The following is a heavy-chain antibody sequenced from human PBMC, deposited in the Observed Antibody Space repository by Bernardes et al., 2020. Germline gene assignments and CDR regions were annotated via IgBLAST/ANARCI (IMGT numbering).Heavy chain of an antibody. D-gene: IGHD5-12*01. Sequence: SETLSLTCTVSGGSVTIGSYYWTWVRQTPGRALEWSGYVFHTGYTNYNPSLKSRVTISVDTSKNQFSLRLTSMTAADTAVYYCARISYSGFDSLHWFDPWGQGTLVTVSS. CDR2: VFHTGYT. J-gene: IGHJ5*02. CDR3: ARISYSGFDSLHWFDP. CDR1: GGSVTIGSYY. V-gene: IGHV4-61*01.